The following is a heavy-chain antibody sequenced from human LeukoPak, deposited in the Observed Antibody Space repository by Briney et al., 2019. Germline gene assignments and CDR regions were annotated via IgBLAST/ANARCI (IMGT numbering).Heavy chain of an antibody. Sequence: SETLSLTCTVSGXSIGSSSYHWGWIRQPPGKGLEWIGNIYYSGSTFYNPSLKSRVTISVDTSKNQFSLKLSSVTATDTAVYYCVRRDGGNLYWCFDLWGRGTLVTASS. J-gene: IGHJ2*01. CDR2: IYYSGST. CDR1: GXSIGSSSYH. CDR3: VRRDGGNLYWCFDL. V-gene: IGHV4-39*01. D-gene: IGHD4-23*01.